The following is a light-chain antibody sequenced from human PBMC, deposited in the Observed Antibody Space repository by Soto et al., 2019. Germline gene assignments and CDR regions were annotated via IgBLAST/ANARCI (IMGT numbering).Light chain of an antibody. CDR1: SSDVGGYDY. Sequence: QSVLTQPASVSGSPGQSITISCTGTSSDVGGYDYVSWYQQRPGKAPKLIIFEVSYRPSGVSNRFSGSKSGNTASLTISGLQAADEAEYHCSSYTRTGTHYLCGTGTKVTV. J-gene: IGLJ1*01. CDR3: SSYTRTGTHYL. CDR2: EVS. V-gene: IGLV2-14*01.